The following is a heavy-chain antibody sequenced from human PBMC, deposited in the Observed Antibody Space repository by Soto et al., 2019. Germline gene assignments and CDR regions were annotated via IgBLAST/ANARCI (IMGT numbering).Heavy chain of an antibody. V-gene: IGHV3-23*01. CDR3: AKDNPSHHPDKEGCGDYFDY. D-gene: IGHD2-21*01. CDR1: GFTFSSYA. J-gene: IGHJ4*02. CDR2: ISGSGGST. Sequence: GGSLRLSCAASGFTFSSYAMSWVRQAPGKGLEWVSAISGSGGSTYYADSVKGRFTISRDNSKNTLYLQMNSLRAEDTAVYYCAKDNPSHHPDKEGCGDYFDYWGQGTLVTVAS.